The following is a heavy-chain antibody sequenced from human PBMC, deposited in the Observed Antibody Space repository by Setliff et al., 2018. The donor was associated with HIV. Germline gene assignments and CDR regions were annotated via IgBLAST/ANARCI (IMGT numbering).Heavy chain of an antibody. D-gene: IGHD4-17*01. CDR2: ISESGGST. CDR1: GFTFSGYA. Sequence: PGGSLRLSCVASGFTFSGYAMSWVRQAPGKGPEWVSAISESGGSTYYADSMKGRFTISRDNSKNTLYLQINTLRAEDTAVYYCAKAGGPWSYGDYDLDFDYWGQGTLVTVSS. CDR3: AKAGGPWSYGDYDLDFDY. V-gene: IGHV3-23*01. J-gene: IGHJ4*02.